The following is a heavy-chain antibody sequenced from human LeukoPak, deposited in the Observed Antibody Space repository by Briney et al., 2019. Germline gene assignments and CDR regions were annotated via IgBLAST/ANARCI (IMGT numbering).Heavy chain of an antibody. CDR2: ISSSSSTI. CDR1: GFTFSSYG. D-gene: IGHD2-21*01. J-gene: IGHJ6*03. Sequence: PGGSLRLSCAASGFTFSSYGMNWVRQAPGKGLEWVSYISSSSSTIYYADSVKGRFTISRDNAKNSLYLQMNSLSAEDTAVYYCARDRRGIFYYYYMDVWGKGTTVTVSS. CDR3: ARDRRGIFYYYYMDV. V-gene: IGHV3-48*04.